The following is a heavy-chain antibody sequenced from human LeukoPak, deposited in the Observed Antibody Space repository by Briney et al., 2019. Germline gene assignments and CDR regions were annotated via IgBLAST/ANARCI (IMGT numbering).Heavy chain of an antibody. CDR2: IYHSGST. CDR3: ARAETDSVGAFDI. J-gene: IGHJ3*02. Sequence: KPSETLSLTCAVSGYSISSGYYWGWIRQPRGKGLEWIGSIYHSGSTYYNPSLKSRVTISVDTSKNQFSLKLSSVTAADTAVYYCARAETDSVGAFDIWGQGTMVTVSS. D-gene: IGHD5/OR15-5a*01. V-gene: IGHV4-38-2*01. CDR1: GYSISSGYY.